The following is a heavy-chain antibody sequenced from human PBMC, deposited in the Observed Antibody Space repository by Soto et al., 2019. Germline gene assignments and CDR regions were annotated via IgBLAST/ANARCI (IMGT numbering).Heavy chain of an antibody. CDR2: ISSSSSTI. V-gene: IGHV3-48*01. CDR1: GFTFSSYS. CDR3: ARHPERIAEIGWFDP. D-gene: IGHD6-13*01. Sequence: EVQLVESGGGLVQPGGSLRLSCAASGFTFSSYSMSWVRQAPGKGLEWVSYISSSSSTIYYAGSVKGRFTISRDNAKNSLYLQMKSLRAEDTAVYYCARHPERIAEIGWFDPWGQGTLVTVSS. J-gene: IGHJ5*02.